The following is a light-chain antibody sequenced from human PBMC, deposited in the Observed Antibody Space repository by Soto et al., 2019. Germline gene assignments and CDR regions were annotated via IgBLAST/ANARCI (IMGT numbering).Light chain of an antibody. CDR3: NSYTGSSTYV. Sequence: QSSLTHPPSVSGSPGQSVAISCTGTSSDVGSYNRVSWYQQPPGAAPKLMIYEVSNRPSGGPDRFSGSKSGNTASLTISGLQAEDEADYYCNSYTGSSTYVFGTGTKVTVL. J-gene: IGLJ1*01. CDR2: EVS. CDR1: SSDVGSYNR. V-gene: IGLV2-18*02.